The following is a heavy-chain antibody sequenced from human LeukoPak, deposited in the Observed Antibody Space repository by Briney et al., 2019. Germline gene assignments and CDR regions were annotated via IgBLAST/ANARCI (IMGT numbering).Heavy chain of an antibody. CDR2: ISSSSSYI. CDR1: GGSISSSN. D-gene: IGHD3-10*01. Sequence: PSETLSLTCAVSGGSISSSNWWSWVRQPPGKGLEWVSSISSSSSYIYYADSVKGRFTISRDNSKNTLFLQLNSLRPEDTGTYYCARDSSPHYFGSGRPTDSWGQGTLVTVSS. V-gene: IGHV3-21*04. J-gene: IGHJ4*02. CDR3: ARDSSPHYFGSGRPTDS.